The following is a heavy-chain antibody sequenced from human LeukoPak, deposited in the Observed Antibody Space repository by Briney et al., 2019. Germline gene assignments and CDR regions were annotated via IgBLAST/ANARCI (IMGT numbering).Heavy chain of an antibody. D-gene: IGHD3-3*01. CDR1: GFTFSSYA. Sequence: PGGSLGLSCAASGFTFSSYAMSWVRQAPGKGLEWVSAISGSGGSTYYADSVKGRFTISRDNSKNTLYLQMNSLRAEDTAVYYCARGSDFWSGYYTGYFDYWGQGTLVTVSS. J-gene: IGHJ4*02. CDR2: ISGSGGST. CDR3: ARGSDFWSGYYTGYFDY. V-gene: IGHV3-23*01.